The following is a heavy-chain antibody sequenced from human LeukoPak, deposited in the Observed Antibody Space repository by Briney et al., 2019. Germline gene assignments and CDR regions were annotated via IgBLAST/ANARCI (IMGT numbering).Heavy chain of an antibody. V-gene: IGHV1-18*01. CDR2: ISGYNGNT. Sequence: ASVKVSCKASGYTFTSYGINWVRQAPGQGLEWMGWISGYNGNTNYAQKLQGRVTMTTETSTSTAYMELRSLRSDDTAVYYCARSGFTMVRGTLDVWGQGTTVTVSS. CDR1: GYTFTSYG. D-gene: IGHD3-10*01. J-gene: IGHJ6*02. CDR3: ARSGFTMVRGTLDV.